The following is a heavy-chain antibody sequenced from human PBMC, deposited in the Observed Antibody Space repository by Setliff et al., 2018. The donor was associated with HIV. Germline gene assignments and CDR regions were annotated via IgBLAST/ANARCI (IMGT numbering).Heavy chain of an antibody. CDR3: ARAFYGISAGYYYFDV. D-gene: IGHD3-9*01. CDR2: IFTSGSA. J-gene: IGHJ4*02. V-gene: IGHV4-61*02. Sequence: SETLSLTCTVSGGSISSTSQYWTWIRQPAEKGLEWLGRIFTSGSASYNPSLESRVTFSVDTSKNQFALKLTSVTAADTAVYYCARAFYGISAGYYYFDVWGQGALVTVSS. CDR1: GGSISSTSQY.